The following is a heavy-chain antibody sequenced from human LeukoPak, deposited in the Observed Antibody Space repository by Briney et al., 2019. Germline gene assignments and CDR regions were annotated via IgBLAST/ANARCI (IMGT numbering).Heavy chain of an antibody. CDR3: ANGYYYGSGSEGY. V-gene: IGHV3-30*02. CDR1: GFTFSSYG. D-gene: IGHD3-10*01. CDR2: IRYDGSNK. J-gene: IGHJ4*02. Sequence: GGSLRLSCAASGFTFSSYGMHWVRQAPGKGLEWVAFIRYDGSNKYYADSVKGRFTISRDNSKNTLYLQMNSLRAEDTAVYYCANGYYYGSGSEGYWGQGTLVTVSS.